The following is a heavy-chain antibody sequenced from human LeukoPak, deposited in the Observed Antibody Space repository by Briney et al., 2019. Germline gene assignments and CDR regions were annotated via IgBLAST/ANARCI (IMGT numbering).Heavy chain of an antibody. CDR1: GGSISSSSYY. J-gene: IGHJ5*02. CDR2: IYYSGST. Sequence: PSETLSLTCTVSGGSISSSSYYWGWIRQPPGKGLEWIGSIYYSGSTYYNPSLKSRVTISVDTSKNQFSLELSSVTAADTAVYYCARGAPGYSSSDRFDPWGQGTLVTVSS. V-gene: IGHV4-39*07. CDR3: ARGAPGYSSSDRFDP. D-gene: IGHD6-13*01.